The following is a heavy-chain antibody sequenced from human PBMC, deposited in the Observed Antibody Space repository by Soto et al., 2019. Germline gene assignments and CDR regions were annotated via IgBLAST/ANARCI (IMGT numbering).Heavy chain of an antibody. CDR3: AHTPYYGTGSPFDY. J-gene: IGHJ4*02. D-gene: IGHD3-10*01. V-gene: IGHV2-5*02. CDR2: IYWDDDK. Sequence: QITLKESGPTLVKPTQTLRLTCTFSGFSLSTSGVGVGWIRQPPEKALEGLALIYWDDDKNYSPSLKNRLTITKDTSKNQVVLSMTNMDPVDTATYYCAHTPYYGTGSPFDYWGRGTLVTVSS. CDR1: GFSLSTSGVG.